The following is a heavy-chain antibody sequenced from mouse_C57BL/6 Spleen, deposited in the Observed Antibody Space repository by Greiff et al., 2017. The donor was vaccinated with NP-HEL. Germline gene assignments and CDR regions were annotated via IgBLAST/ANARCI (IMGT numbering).Heavy chain of an antibody. CDR1: GYTFTSYW. CDR3: ARGGTPAWFAY. D-gene: IGHD3-3*01. V-gene: IGHV1-50*01. CDR2: IDPSDSYT. Sequence: QVQLQHPGAELVKPGASVKLSCKASGYTFTSYWMQWVKQRPGQGLEWIGEIDPSDSYTNYNQKFKGKATLTVDTSSSTAYMQLSSLTSEDSAVYYCARGGTPAWFAYWGQGTLVTVSA. J-gene: IGHJ3*01.